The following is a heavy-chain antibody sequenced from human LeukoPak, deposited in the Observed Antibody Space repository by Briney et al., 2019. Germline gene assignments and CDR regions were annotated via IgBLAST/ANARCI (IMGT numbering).Heavy chain of an antibody. V-gene: IGHV4-34*01. J-gene: IGHJ4*02. CDR2: INHSGST. CDR3: ARGGFYCGGDCYVDY. Sequence: SETLSLTCAVYGGSFSPYYWSWIRQPPEKGLEWIGEINHSGSTNYNPSLKSRVTISVDTSKNQFSLRLSSVTAADTAVYYCARGGFYCGGDCYVDYWGQGTLVTVSS. CDR1: GGSFSPYY. D-gene: IGHD2-21*02.